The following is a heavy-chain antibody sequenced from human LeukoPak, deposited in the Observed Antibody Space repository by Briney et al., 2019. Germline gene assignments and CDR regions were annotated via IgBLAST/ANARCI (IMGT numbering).Heavy chain of an antibody. Sequence: SETLSLTCTVSGGSISSYYWSWIRQPPGKGLEWIGYIYYSGSTNYNPSLKSRVTISVDRSKNHFSLRLSSVTATDTAVYYCARRDGWFDPWGQGTLVIVSS. CDR2: IYYSGST. V-gene: IGHV4-59*08. CDR3: ARRDGWFDP. D-gene: IGHD2-21*01. J-gene: IGHJ5*02. CDR1: GGSISSYY.